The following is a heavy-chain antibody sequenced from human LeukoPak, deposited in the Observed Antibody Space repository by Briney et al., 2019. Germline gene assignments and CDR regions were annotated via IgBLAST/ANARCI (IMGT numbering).Heavy chain of an antibody. J-gene: IGHJ4*02. V-gene: IGHV3-48*02. Sequence: GGSLRLSCAASEFTFSTYTMSCVRQAPGKGLEWVSYISSSGSTIYYADSVKGRFTISRDNAKNSLYLQMNSLKDEDTAVYYCARDGSGSDFSLDYWGPGTLVTVSS. CDR3: ARDGSGSDFSLDY. CDR2: ISSSGSTI. D-gene: IGHD3-10*01. CDR1: EFTFSTYT.